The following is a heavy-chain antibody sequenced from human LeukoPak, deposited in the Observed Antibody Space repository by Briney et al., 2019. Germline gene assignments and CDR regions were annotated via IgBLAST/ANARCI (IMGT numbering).Heavy chain of an antibody. V-gene: IGHV4-59*01. CDR2: IYYSGST. Sequence: SETLSLTCTVSGGSISSYYWSWIRQAPGKGLEWIGYIYYSGSTNYNPSLKSRVTISVDTSKNQFSLKLSSVTAADTAVYYCARGPGDSDWSLPFDYWGQGTLVTVSS. CDR1: GGSISSYY. J-gene: IGHJ4*02. D-gene: IGHD3-9*01. CDR3: ARGPGDSDWSLPFDY.